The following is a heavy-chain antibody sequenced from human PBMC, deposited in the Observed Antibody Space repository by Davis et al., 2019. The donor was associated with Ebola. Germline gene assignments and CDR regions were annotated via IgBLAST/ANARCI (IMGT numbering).Heavy chain of an antibody. CDR1: GFTFTTYA. D-gene: IGHD3-10*01. Sequence: GGSLRLSCAASGFTFTTYAMMWVRQAPGKGLEWVSSISSGVGVPYYADSVKGRFTISRDNAKNSLYLQMNSLRAEDTAVYYCARVYYGSGFDYWGQGTLVTVSS. J-gene: IGHJ4*02. CDR2: ISSGVGVP. V-gene: IGHV3-23*01. CDR3: ARVYYGSGFDY.